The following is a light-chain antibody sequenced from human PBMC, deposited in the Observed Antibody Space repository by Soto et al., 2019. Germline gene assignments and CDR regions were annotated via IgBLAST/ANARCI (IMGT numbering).Light chain of an antibody. CDR2: EGS. CDR1: SSDIGAYSL. Sequence: QSALTQPASVSGSPGQSITISCTGTSSDIGAYSLVSWYQQHPGKAPKLIIFEGSERPSGVSTRFSGSKSGNTASLTVSGLQPEDEALYYCCSFAGSSTFVLFGVGTKLTVL. V-gene: IGLV2-23*03. CDR3: CSFAGSSTFVL. J-gene: IGLJ2*01.